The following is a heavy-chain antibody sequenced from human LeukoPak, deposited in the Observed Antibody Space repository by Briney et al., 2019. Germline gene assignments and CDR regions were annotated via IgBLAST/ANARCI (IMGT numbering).Heavy chain of an antibody. V-gene: IGHV3-30*18. CDR1: GFAFSSYG. J-gene: IGHJ4*02. D-gene: IGHD3-22*01. CDR2: ISYDGSNK. CDR3: AKDFADTSGFYYVEY. Sequence: GGSLRLSCAASGFAFSSYGMHWVRQAPGKGLEWVTLISYDGSNKYYADSVKGRFTISRDNSKNTLYLQINSLRPEDTAVYYCAKDFADTSGFYYVEYWGRGTLVTVSS.